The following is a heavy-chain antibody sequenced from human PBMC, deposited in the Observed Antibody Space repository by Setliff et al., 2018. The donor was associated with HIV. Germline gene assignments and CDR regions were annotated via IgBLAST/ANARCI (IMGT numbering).Heavy chain of an antibody. D-gene: IGHD1-26*01. V-gene: IGHV3-7*01. Sequence: PGGSLRLSCAASRFDFNNYWMSWVRQAPGKRPEWVANIKGDGSETYYVDFVKGRFTISRDNAKNTLYLQMNSLRAEDTAVYYCARDTPNIGIDHWGQGILVTVS. CDR3: ARDTPNIGIDH. J-gene: IGHJ4*02. CDR1: RFDFNNYW. CDR2: IKGDGSET.